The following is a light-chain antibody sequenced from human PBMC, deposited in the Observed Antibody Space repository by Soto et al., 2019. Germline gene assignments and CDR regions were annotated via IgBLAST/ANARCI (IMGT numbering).Light chain of an antibody. J-gene: IGLJ3*02. CDR3: QVWDSTSDPVV. Sequence: SYELTQPPSVSVAPRQTARISCGGNDIGIKNVNWYQQKPGQAPVLVVYDDSDRPSGIPERFSGSNSGNTATLTISRVEAGDEADYYCQVWDSTSDPVVFGGGTKLTVL. V-gene: IGLV3-21*02. CDR2: DDS. CDR1: DIGIKN.